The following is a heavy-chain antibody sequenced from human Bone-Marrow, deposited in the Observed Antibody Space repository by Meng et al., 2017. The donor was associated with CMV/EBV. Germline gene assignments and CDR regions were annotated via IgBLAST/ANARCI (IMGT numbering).Heavy chain of an antibody. D-gene: IGHD1-26*01. CDR2: ISGSGGST. V-gene: IGHV3-23*01. Sequence: GGSRRLSWAASGFTFSSYAMSWVRQAPGKGLEWVSAISGSGGSTYYADSVKGRFTISRDNSKNTLYLQMNSLRAEDTAVYYCAKGELLYYFDYWGQGTLVTVSS. CDR3: AKGELLYYFDY. CDR1: GFTFSSYA. J-gene: IGHJ4*02.